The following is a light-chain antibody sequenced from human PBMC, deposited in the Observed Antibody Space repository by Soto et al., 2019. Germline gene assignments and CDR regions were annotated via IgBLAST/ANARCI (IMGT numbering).Light chain of an antibody. CDR2: DDH. J-gene: IGLJ2*01. Sequence: QSVLTQPPSVSAAPGQRVSISCSGGSSNIGKNSVSWYQQLPATAPKLLIYDDHQRPSGIPDRFSASKSGTSATLDITGLQPADEADYYCATWDRTLSAGVLFGGGTKLTVL. CDR1: SSNIGKNS. CDR3: ATWDRTLSAGVL. V-gene: IGLV1-51*01.